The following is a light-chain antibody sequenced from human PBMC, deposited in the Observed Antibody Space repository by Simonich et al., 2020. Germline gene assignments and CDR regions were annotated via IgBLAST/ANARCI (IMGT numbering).Light chain of an antibody. CDR2: WSS. J-gene: IGKJ2*01. V-gene: IGKV4-1*01. CDR1: QSVLYSSNNNNY. CDR3: QQYYSTPYT. Sequence: DIVMTQSPDSLAVSLGARATINCKSSQSVLYSSNNNNYLAWYQQKPGQPPKLLIYWSSTRASGVPDRFSGSGSGTDFTLTISSLQAEDGAVYYCQQYYSTPYTFVQGTKLEIK.